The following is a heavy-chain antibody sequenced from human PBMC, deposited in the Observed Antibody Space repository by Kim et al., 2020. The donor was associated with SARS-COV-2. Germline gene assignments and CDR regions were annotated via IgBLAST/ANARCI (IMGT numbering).Heavy chain of an antibody. CDR3: ARDRGWGWRNHDAFDI. J-gene: IGHJ3*02. Sequence: SVTGRFTISRDHAKNSLYLQMNSLRAEDTAVYYCARDRGWGWRNHDAFDIWGQGTMVTVSS. V-gene: IGHV3-11*05. D-gene: IGHD7-27*01.